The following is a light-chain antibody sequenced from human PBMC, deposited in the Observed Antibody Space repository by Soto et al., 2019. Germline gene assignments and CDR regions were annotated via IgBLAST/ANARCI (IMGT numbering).Light chain of an antibody. CDR1: NRDVGSYNL. Sequence: QSALTQPASVSGSPGQSITIVCTGTNRDVGSYNLVSWYQQRPGEAPKLIISEVRNRPSGISYRFTGSKSGNTASLTISGLQAEDEADYYCSSYTTNSTLVFGGGTKLTVL. V-gene: IGLV2-14*01. CDR3: SSYTTNSTLV. J-gene: IGLJ3*02. CDR2: EVR.